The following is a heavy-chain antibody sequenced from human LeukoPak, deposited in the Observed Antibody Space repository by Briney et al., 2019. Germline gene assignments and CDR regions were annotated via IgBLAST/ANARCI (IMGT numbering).Heavy chain of an antibody. D-gene: IGHD5-18*01. CDR3: ARGRYSYGSLGY. CDR2: IHYSGST. J-gene: IGHJ4*02. CDR1: GGSISSSSYY. V-gene: IGHV4-39*07. Sequence: SETLSLTCTVSGGSISSSSYYWAWIRQPPGKGLEWIGSIHYSGSTYYNPSLQSRVTISIDTSKNQFSLKLRFVTAADTAVYYCARGRYSYGSLGYWGQGTLVTVSS.